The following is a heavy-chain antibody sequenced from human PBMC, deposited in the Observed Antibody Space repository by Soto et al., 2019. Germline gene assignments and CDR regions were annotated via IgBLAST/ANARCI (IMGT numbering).Heavy chain of an antibody. CDR2: IYYSGNT. CDR3: ARARVMAAPHYFDY. D-gene: IGHD3-16*01. Sequence: QVQLQESGPGLVKPSQTLSLTCTVSGGSITSGDYYWNWLRQPPGKGLEWIGYIYYSGNTYYNPSLKRRVAISVDMSKNQFSPKLNSVTAADTAVYYCARARVMAAPHYFDYWGQGTLVTVSS. J-gene: IGHJ4*02. CDR1: GGSITSGDYY. V-gene: IGHV4-30-4*01.